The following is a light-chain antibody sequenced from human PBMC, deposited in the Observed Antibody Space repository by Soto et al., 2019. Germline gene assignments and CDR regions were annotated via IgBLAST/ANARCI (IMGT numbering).Light chain of an antibody. J-gene: IGLJ1*01. CDR2: DVS. V-gene: IGLV2-14*01. CDR3: SSYTSSSTPFV. Sequence: QSVLTQPASVSGSPGQSITTSCTGTSSDFGGYNYVSWYQQHPGKAPKLMIYDVSNRPSGVSNRFSGSKSGNTASLTISGLQAEDEADYYCSSYTSSSTPFVFGTGTKVTVL. CDR1: SSDFGGYNY.